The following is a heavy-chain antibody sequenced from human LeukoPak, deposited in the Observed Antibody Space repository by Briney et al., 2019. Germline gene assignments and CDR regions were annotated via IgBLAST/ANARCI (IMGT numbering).Heavy chain of an antibody. CDR2: IYYSGST. D-gene: IGHD1-26*01. J-gene: IGHJ6*02. Sequence: PSETLSLTCTVSGGSISSGGYYWSWIRQHPGKGLEWIGYIYYSGSTYYNPSLKSRVTISVDTSKNQFSLKLSSVTAADTAVYYCARESLHLGGNYYYYYGMDVWCQGTTVTVSS. CDR1: GGSISSGGYY. CDR3: ARESLHLGGNYYYYYGMDV. V-gene: IGHV4-31*03.